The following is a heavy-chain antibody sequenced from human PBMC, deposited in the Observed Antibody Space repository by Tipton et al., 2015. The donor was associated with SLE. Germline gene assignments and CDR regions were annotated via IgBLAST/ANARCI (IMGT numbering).Heavy chain of an antibody. CDR1: GGSISSGSYY. CDR2: IYTSGST. V-gene: IGHV4-61*09. CDR3: ARMGYYDYVWGSYRLYYFDY. D-gene: IGHD3-16*02. J-gene: IGHJ4*02. Sequence: LRLSCTVSGGSISSGSYYWSWIRQPAGKGLEWIGYIYTSGSTNYNPSLKSRVTISVDTSKNQFSLKLSSVTAADTAVYYCARMGYYDYVWGSYRLYYFDYWGQGTLVTVSS.